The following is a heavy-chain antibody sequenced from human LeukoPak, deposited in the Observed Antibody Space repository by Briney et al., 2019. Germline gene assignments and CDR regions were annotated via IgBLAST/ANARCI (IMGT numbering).Heavy chain of an antibody. V-gene: IGHV4-59*08. CDR1: GFTFTKAW. CDR3: VARPLTALRAWFDP. J-gene: IGHJ5*02. CDR2: VYDSGNT. D-gene: IGHD4/OR15-4a*01. Sequence: PGGSLRLSCAASGFTFTKAWMSWIRQPPGKGLEWIVSVYDSGNTKYNPSLESRVTMSVDTSKNQFSLKLTSVTAADTAVYYCVARPLTALRAWFDPWGQGILVTVSS.